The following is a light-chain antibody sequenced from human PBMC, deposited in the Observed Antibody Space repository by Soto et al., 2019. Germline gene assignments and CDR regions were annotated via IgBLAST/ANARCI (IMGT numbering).Light chain of an antibody. Sequence: DRVMTQSPATLSVSPGERATLSCRASQSVGSNLAWYQQKPGQAPRLLIFGESSRATGVPARFSGSGSGTELTLTINSLQSEDFAVYFCKQYDNLHITFGPGTKVDIX. CDR1: QSVGSN. V-gene: IGKV3-15*01. J-gene: IGKJ3*01. CDR2: GES. CDR3: KQYDNLHIT.